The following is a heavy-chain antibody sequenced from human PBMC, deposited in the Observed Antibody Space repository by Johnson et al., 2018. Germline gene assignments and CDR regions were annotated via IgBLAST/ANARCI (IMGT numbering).Heavy chain of an antibody. CDR1: GFTFNIYW. J-gene: IGHJ6*02. CDR2: ISGDGSST. CDR3: VAGGGLDV. Sequence: VQLQESGGGLVQPGGSLRLSCAASGFTFNIYWMHWVRQAPGKGLVWVSRISGDGSSTNYADSVKGRFTISRDNAKNTLYLQINRLRAEDTAGNPGVAGGGLDVWGQGTTVTVSS. V-gene: IGHV3-74*01. D-gene: IGHD3-16*01.